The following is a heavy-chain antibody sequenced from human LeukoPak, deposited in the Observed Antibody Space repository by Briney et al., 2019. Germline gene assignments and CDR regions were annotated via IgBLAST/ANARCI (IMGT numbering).Heavy chain of an antibody. Sequence: SETLSLTCAVYGGSSSGYYWSWIRQPPGKGLEWIGEINHSGSTNYNPSLKSRVTISVDTSKNQFSLKLSSVTAADTAVYYCASVIAAAGKDYYFDYWGQGTLVTVSS. CDR1: GGSSSGYY. D-gene: IGHD6-13*01. CDR2: INHSGST. J-gene: IGHJ4*02. V-gene: IGHV4-34*01. CDR3: ASVIAAAGKDYYFDY.